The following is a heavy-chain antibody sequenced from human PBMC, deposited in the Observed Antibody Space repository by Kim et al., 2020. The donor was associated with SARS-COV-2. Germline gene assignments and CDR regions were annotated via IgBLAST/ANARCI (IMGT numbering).Heavy chain of an antibody. V-gene: IGHV3-74*01. CDR2: INSDGSTT. J-gene: IGHJ4*02. Sequence: GGSLRLSCAASGFTLSSYWMHWVRQAPGKGLVWVSRINSDGSTTNYADSVKGRFTISRDNAKNTLYLQMNSLRAEDTAVYYCARRGYYGSVYYFDYWGQGTLVTVSS. D-gene: IGHD3-10*01. CDR1: GFTLSSYW. CDR3: ARRGYYGSVYYFDY.